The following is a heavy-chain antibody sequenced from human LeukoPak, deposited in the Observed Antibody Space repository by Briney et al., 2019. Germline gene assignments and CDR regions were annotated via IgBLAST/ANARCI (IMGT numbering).Heavy chain of an antibody. CDR2: IYTSGST. Sequence: SETLSLTCTVSSDSISNYYWSWLRQPAGKGLEWIGRIYTSGSTNYDPSLKSRVIMSVDTSKNQFSLRLSSVTAADTAVYFCARRSPGNWAYDYWGQGTLVTVSS. CDR3: ARRSPGNWAYDY. V-gene: IGHV4-4*07. D-gene: IGHD3-16*01. CDR1: SDSISNYY. J-gene: IGHJ4*02.